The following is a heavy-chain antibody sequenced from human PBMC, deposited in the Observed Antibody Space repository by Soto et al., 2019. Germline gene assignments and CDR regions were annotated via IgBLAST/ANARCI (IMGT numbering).Heavy chain of an antibody. V-gene: IGHV3-48*02. CDR3: ARSAEYDSSGYYYLNWFDP. Sequence: PGGSLRLSCAASGFTFSSYSMNWVRQAPGKGLEWVSYISTSSTIYYADSVKGRFTISRDNAKNSLYLQMNSLRDEDTAVYYCARSAEYDSSGYYYLNWFDPWGQGTLVTVSS. CDR1: GFTFSSYS. CDR2: ISTSSTI. D-gene: IGHD3-22*01. J-gene: IGHJ5*02.